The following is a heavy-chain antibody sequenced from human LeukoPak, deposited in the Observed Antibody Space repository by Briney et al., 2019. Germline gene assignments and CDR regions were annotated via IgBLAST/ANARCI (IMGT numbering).Heavy chain of an antibody. CDR2: ISSSSSYI. CDR3: VRGYCSGGSCSTTIYYYYYYMDV. V-gene: IGHV3-21*01. CDR1: GFTFSSYS. D-gene: IGHD2-15*01. Sequence: GGSLRLSCAASGFTFSSYSMNWVRQAPGKGLEWVSSISSSSSYIYYADSVKCRFTISRDNAKNSLYLQMNSLRAEDTAVYYCVRGYCSGGSCSTTIYYYYYYMDVWGKGSTVTVSS. J-gene: IGHJ6*03.